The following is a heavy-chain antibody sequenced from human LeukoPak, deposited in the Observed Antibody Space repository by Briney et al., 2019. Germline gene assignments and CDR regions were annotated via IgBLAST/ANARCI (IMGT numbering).Heavy chain of an antibody. D-gene: IGHD3-9*01. CDR1: GFTFSGHG. Sequence: GGSLRLSCAASGFTFSGHGMHWVRQAPGKGLEWVSYISSSGSTIYYADSVKGRFTISRDNAKNSLYLQMNSLRAEDTAVYYCASLLYYDILTGYLDYWGQGTLVTVSS. V-gene: IGHV3-48*04. J-gene: IGHJ4*02. CDR3: ASLLYYDILTGYLDY. CDR2: ISSSGSTI.